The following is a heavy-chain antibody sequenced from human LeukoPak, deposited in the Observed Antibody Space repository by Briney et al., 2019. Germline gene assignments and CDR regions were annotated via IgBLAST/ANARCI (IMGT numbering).Heavy chain of an antibody. D-gene: IGHD2-15*01. J-gene: IGHJ4*02. CDR2: ISDSGVNT. CDR3: AKSPVSSCRGSFCYPFDY. Sequence: SGGSLRLSCAASGFTFSSYSMSWVRQAPGKGLEWVSIISDSGVNTYYADSVKGRFTISRDNSRNTLYLQMNTLRAEDTAVYFCAKSPVSSCRGSFCYPFDYWGQGNLVTVSS. V-gene: IGHV3-23*01. CDR1: GFTFSSYS.